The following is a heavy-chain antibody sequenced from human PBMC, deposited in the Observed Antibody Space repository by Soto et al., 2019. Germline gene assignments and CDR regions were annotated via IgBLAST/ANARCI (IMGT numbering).Heavy chain of an antibody. CDR2: IYYSGST. CDR3: ARDYAPDSGFGERIYYYYYGMDV. Sequence: SETLSLTCTVSGGSISSGGYYWSWIRQHPGKGLEWIGYIYYSGSTYYNPSLKSRVTISVDTSKNQFSLKLSSVTAADTAVYYCARDYAPDSGFGERIYYYYYGMDVWGQGTTVTVSS. D-gene: IGHD3-10*01. CDR1: GGSISSGGYY. V-gene: IGHV4-31*03. J-gene: IGHJ6*02.